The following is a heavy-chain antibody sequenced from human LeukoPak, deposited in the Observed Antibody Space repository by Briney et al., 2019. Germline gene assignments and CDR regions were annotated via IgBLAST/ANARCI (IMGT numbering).Heavy chain of an antibody. J-gene: IGHJ5*02. CDR2: IYHSGST. CDR3: ARLYDFWSGFGFDP. D-gene: IGHD3-3*01. V-gene: IGHV4-38-2*01. Sequence: SETLSLTCAVSGYSISSGYYWGWIRQPPGKGLEWIGSIYHSGSTYYNPSLKSRVTISVDTSKNQFSLKLSSVTAADTAVNYCARLYDFWSGFGFDPWGQGTLVTVSS. CDR1: GYSISSGYY.